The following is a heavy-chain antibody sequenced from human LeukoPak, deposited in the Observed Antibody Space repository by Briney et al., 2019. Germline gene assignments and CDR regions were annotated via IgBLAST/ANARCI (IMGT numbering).Heavy chain of an antibody. CDR1: GGTFNSYA. CDR3: ASSPGDYNDYYYYYMDV. Sequence: ASVKVSCKASGGTFNSYAISWVRQAPGQGLEWMGGIIPIFGTTNYARKFRGRVTLTADKSTRTAYMELSSLRSEDTAVYYCASSPGDYNDYYYYYMDVWGKGTTVTVSS. J-gene: IGHJ6*03. CDR2: IIPIFGTT. D-gene: IGHD4-17*01. V-gene: IGHV1-69*06.